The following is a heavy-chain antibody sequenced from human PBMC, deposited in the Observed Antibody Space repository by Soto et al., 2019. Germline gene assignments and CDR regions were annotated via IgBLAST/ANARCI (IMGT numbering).Heavy chain of an antibody. CDR1: GGSFSGYY. Sequence: SETLSLTCAVYGGSFSGYYWSWIRQPPGKGLEWIGEINHSGSTNYNPSLKSRVNISVDTSKNQFSLKLSSVTAADTAVYYCARANWNDVPHDYWGQGTLVTVSS. CDR3: ARANWNDVPHDY. CDR2: INHSGST. D-gene: IGHD1-1*01. J-gene: IGHJ4*02. V-gene: IGHV4-34*01.